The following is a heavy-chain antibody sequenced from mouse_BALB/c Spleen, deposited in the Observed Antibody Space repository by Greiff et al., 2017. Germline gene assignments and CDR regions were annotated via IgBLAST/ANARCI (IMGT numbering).Heavy chain of an antibody. J-gene: IGHJ3*01. CDR3: ARHYGNYFAY. D-gene: IGHD2-1*01. Sequence: EVMLVESGGGLVKPGGSLKLSCAASGFAFSSYDMSWVRQTPEKRLEWVAYISSGGGSTYYPDTVKGRFTISRDNAKNTLYLQMSSLKSEDTAMYYCARHYGNYFAYWGQGTLVTVSA. CDR2: ISSGGGST. CDR1: GFAFSSYD. V-gene: IGHV5-12-1*01.